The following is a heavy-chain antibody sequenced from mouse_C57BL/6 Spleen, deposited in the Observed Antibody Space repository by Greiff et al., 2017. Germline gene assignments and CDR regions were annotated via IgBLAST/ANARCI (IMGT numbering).Heavy chain of an antibody. V-gene: IGHV3-6*01. CDR1: GYSITSGYY. J-gene: IGHJ4*01. CDR3: AGLLYAMDY. Sequence: EVKLLESGPGLVKPSQSLSLTCSVTGYSITSGYYWNWIRQFPGNKLEWMGYISYDGSNNYNPSLKNRISITRDTSKNQFFLKLNSVTTEDTATYYCAGLLYAMDYWGQGTSVTVSS. D-gene: IGHD2-1*01. CDR2: ISYDGSN.